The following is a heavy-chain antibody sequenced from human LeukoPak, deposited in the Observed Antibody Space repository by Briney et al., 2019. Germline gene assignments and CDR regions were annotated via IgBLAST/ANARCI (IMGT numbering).Heavy chain of an antibody. J-gene: IGHJ6*03. Sequence: GGSLRLSCAASGFTFSSYGMHWVLQAPGKGLEWVAFIRYDGSNKYYADSVKGRFTISRDNSKDTLYLQMNSLRAEDMAVYYSAIADCPIYGCYYYYMNGWGKGTTVTVSS. CDR1: GFTFSSYG. V-gene: IGHV3-30*02. CDR3: AIADCPIYGCYYYYMNG. D-gene: IGHD2-21*01. CDR2: IRYDGSNK.